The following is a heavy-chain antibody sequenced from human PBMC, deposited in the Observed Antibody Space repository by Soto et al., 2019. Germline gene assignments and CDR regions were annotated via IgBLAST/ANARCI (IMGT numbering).Heavy chain of an antibody. J-gene: IGHJ6*03. Sequence: QLQLQESGPGLVKPSETLSLTCTVSGGSISSYYWSWIRQPPGKGLEWIGYIYYSGSTNYNPSLKSRVTISVHTSKNQFSLKLSSVTAADTAVYYCARALRYPPFDYYYYMDVWGKGTTVTVSS. D-gene: IGHD4-17*01. CDR2: IYYSGST. CDR3: ARALRYPPFDYYYYMDV. V-gene: IGHV4-59*01. CDR1: GGSISSYY.